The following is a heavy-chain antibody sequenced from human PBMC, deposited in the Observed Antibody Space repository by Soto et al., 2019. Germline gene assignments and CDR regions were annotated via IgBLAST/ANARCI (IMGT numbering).Heavy chain of an antibody. CDR1: GFTFSSYS. D-gene: IGHD6-19*01. CDR3: ASSQWLGNFDY. CDR2: ISSSSSYI. Sequence: EVQLVESGGGLVKPGGSLRLSCAASGFTFSSYSMNWVRQAPGKGLEWVSSISSSSSYIYYADSVKGRFTISRDNAKNSLYLQMNSLRAEDTAVYYCASSQWLGNFDYWGQGTLVTVSS. V-gene: IGHV3-21*01. J-gene: IGHJ4*02.